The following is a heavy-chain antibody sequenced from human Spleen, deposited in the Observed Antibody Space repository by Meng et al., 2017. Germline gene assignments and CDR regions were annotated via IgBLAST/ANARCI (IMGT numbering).Heavy chain of an antibody. CDR2: SSRSGSSSGSTI. CDR3: ARYYYDSGGYYSGYYYHGMDV. Sequence: GESLKISCAASGFTFSSYEMNWVRQAPGKGLEWVSYSSRSGSSSGSTIYYADSVKGRFTISRDNAKSSLYLQMNSLRAEDTAVYYCARYYYDSGGYYSGYYYHGMDVWGQGTTVTVSS. J-gene: IGHJ6*02. V-gene: IGHV3-48*03. CDR1: GFTFSSYE. D-gene: IGHD3-22*01.